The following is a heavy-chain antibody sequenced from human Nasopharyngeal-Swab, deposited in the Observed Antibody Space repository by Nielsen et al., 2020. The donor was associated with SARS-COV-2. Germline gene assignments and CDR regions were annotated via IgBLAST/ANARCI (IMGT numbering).Heavy chain of an antibody. CDR3: ARDSSGYWAWYFDL. Sequence: SETLSLTCAVPGGSISSYYWSWIRQPAGKGLEWIGRIYTSGSTNYNPSLKSRVTISVDTSKNQFSLKLSSVTAADTAVYYCARDSSGYWAWYFDLWGRGTLVTVSS. CDR2: IYTSGST. V-gene: IGHV4-4*07. CDR1: GGSISSYY. J-gene: IGHJ2*01. D-gene: IGHD3-22*01.